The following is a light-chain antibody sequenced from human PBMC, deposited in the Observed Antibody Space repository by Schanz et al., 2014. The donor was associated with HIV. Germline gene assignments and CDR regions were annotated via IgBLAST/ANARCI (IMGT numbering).Light chain of an antibody. Sequence: QSVLSQPPSASGTPGQRVTISCSVSNSNIRSNAVNWYQHLPGTAPKLLIYNSYHRPSGVPDRFSGSKSGTSASLAISGLQSEDEADYYCATWDDALNAWVFGGGTKLTVL. CDR2: NSY. CDR1: NSNIRSNA. J-gene: IGLJ3*02. V-gene: IGLV1-44*01. CDR3: ATWDDALNAWV.